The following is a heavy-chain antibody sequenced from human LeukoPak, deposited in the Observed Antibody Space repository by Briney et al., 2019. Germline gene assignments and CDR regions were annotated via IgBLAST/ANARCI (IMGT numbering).Heavy chain of an antibody. CDR1: GGTFSSYA. CDR2: IIPIFGTA. D-gene: IGHD3-3*01. J-gene: IGHJ4*02. Sequence: ASVKVSCKASGGTFSSYAISWVRQAPGQGLEWMGGIIPIFGTANYAQKFQGRVTITADESTSTAYMELSSLRSEDTAVYYCARAPNDYDFWSGPGDYWGQGTLVTVSS. V-gene: IGHV1-69*13. CDR3: ARAPNDYDFWSGPGDY.